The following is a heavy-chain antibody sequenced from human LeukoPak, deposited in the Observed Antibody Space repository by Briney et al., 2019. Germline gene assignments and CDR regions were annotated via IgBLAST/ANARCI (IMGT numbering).Heavy chain of an antibody. V-gene: IGHV1-18*01. CDR3: ARVSSGYSNDAFDI. CDR2: ISAYNGNT. J-gene: IGHJ3*02. D-gene: IGHD3-22*01. Sequence: ASVKVSCKASGYTFTSYGISWVRQAPGQGLEWMGWISAYNGNTNYAQKLQGRVTMTTDTSTSTAYMELRSLRSDDTAVYYCARVSSGYSNDAFDIWGQGTMVTVSS. CDR1: GYTFTSYG.